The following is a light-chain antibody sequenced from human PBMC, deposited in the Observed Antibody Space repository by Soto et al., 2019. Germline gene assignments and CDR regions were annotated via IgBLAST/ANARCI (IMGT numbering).Light chain of an antibody. J-gene: IGKJ5*01. CDR3: QQYDNLPSIT. CDR1: QDISNY. V-gene: IGKV1-33*01. CDR2: DAS. Sequence: DIQMTQSPSSLSASVGDRVTITCRASQDISNYLNWYQQKPGKPPKLLIYDASNLQTGVPSRFSGSGSGTDFTFTISSLQPEDIATYYCQQYDNLPSITFGQGTRLEIK.